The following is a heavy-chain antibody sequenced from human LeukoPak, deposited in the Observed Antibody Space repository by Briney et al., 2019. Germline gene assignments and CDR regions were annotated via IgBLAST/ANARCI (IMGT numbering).Heavy chain of an antibody. J-gene: IGHJ4*02. CDR1: GGSISSSNW. V-gene: IGHV4-4*02. CDR3: ARGEGGLAAHTFDY. D-gene: IGHD6-6*01. CDR2: IYHSGST. Sequence: SGTLSLTCAVSGGSISSSNWWSWVRQPPGKGLEWIGEIYHSGSTNYNPSLKSRVTISVDTSKNQFSLKLSSVTAADTAVYYCARGEGGLAAHTFDYWGQGTLVTVSS.